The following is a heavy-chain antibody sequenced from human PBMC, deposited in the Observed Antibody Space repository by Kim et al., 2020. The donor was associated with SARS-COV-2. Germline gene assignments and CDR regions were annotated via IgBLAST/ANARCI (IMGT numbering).Heavy chain of an antibody. CDR1: GGSISSSSYY. V-gene: IGHV4-39*01. D-gene: IGHD1-20*01. CDR2: IYYSGST. CDR3: ARHPKLRYNWNELSWFDP. J-gene: IGHJ5*02. Sequence: SETLSLTCTVSGGSISSSSYYWGWIRQPPGKGLEWIGSIYYSGSTYYNPSLKSRVTISIDTSKNQFSLKLSSVTAADTAVYYCARHPKLRYNWNELSWFDPWGQGTLVTVSS.